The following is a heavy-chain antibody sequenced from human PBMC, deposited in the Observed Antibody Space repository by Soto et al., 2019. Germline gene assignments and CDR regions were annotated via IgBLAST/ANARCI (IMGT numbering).Heavy chain of an antibody. Sequence: QVQLGQSGAEVQKPGSSVKVACTASGGTFSSYTISWLRHAPGQGLEWMGRIITIHGIANYAQKFQGSVTITADKSTSTAYMELSSLRSEDTAVYYCARDRSGGKDYWGQGTLVTVSS. CDR2: IITIHGIA. V-gene: IGHV1-69*08. CDR3: ARDRSGGKDY. CDR1: GGTFSSYT. J-gene: IGHJ4*02. D-gene: IGHD6-19*01.